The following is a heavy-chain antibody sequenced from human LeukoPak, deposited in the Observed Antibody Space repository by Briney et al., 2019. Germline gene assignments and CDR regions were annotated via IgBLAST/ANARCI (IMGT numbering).Heavy chain of an antibody. V-gene: IGHV4-4*07. J-gene: IGHJ6*02. CDR3: AGQPTNYYYGMDV. CDR1: GGSISSYY. CDR2: IYTSGST. Sequence: PSETLSLTCTVSGGSISSYYWSWIRQPAGKGLEWIGRIYTSGSTNYNPSLKSRVTISVDTSKNQFSLKLSSVTAADTAVYYCAGQPTNYYYGMDVWGQGTTVTVSS.